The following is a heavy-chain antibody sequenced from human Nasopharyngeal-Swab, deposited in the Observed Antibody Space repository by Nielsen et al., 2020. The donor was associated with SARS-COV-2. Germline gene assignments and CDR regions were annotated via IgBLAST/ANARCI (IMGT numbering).Heavy chain of an antibody. CDR1: GGSFSVYY. J-gene: IGHJ5*02. CDR2: INHGGST. V-gene: IGHV4-34*01. CDR3: ARGLSSYSSSTRWFDP. Sequence: SATLSLTCAVYGGSFSVYYWSWIRQPPGKGLEWIGEINHGGSTNYNPPLKSRVTISVDTSKNQFSLKLSSVTAADTAVYYCARGLSSYSSSTRWFDPWGQGTLVTVSS. D-gene: IGHD6-13*01.